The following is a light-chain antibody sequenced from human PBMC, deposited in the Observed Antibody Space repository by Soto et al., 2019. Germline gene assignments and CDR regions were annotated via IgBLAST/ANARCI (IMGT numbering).Light chain of an antibody. CDR1: QPVGSAY. Sequence: EIVLTQSPGTLSLSPGDRATLSCRASQPVGSAYLAWYRQTLGQAPRPLIYATSSRATRISDRFSGSGSGTEFTLTISRLEPEDFAIYYCHQHGDSPWTFGQGTKVDIK. J-gene: IGKJ1*01. CDR2: ATS. V-gene: IGKV3-20*01. CDR3: HQHGDSPWT.